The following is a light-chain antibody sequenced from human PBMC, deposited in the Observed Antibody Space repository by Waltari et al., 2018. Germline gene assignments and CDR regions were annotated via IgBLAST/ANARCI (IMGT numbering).Light chain of an antibody. J-gene: IGLJ3*02. CDR2: DVN. CDR3: SSYTTSGTLAVV. V-gene: IGLV2-14*01. Sequence: QSGLTQPASVSGSPGQSITISCTATTSHFDPLQYVSWYQFQPGKAPKLIISDVNNRPSGISNRFSGSKSADTASLTISGLQAEDEADYYCSSYTTSGTLAVVFGGGTKLTVL. CDR1: TSHFDPLQY.